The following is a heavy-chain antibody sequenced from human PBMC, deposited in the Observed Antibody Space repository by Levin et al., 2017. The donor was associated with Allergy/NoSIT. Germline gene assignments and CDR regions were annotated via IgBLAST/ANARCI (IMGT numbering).Heavy chain of an antibody. V-gene: IGHV3-21*01. CDR3: ARAYYYDNSGYYYFDY. D-gene: IGHD3-22*01. J-gene: IGHJ4*02. CDR2: ISSSSTYI. CDR1: GFTFSTYS. Sequence: SGGSLRLSCAASGFTFSTYSMNWVRQAPGKGLEWVSSISSSSTYIYYADSVKGRFTISRDNAKNSLYLQMNSLRAEDTAVYYCARAYYYDNSGYYYFDYWGQGTLVTVSP.